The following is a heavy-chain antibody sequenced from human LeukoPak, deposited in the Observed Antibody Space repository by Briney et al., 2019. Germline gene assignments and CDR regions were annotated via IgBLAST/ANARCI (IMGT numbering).Heavy chain of an antibody. J-gene: IGHJ4*02. Sequence: ASVKVSCKASRYTFTGYYMHWVRQAPGQGLEWMGRINPNSGGTNYAQKFQGRVTMTRDTSISTAYMELSRLRSDDTAVYYCARAYDSSGYYYAYWGQGTLVTVSS. V-gene: IGHV1-2*06. CDR3: ARAYDSSGYYYAY. CDR2: INPNSGGT. CDR1: RYTFTGYY. D-gene: IGHD3-22*01.